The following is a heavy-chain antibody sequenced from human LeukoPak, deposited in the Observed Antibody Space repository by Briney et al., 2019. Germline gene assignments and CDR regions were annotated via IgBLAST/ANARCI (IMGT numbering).Heavy chain of an antibody. D-gene: IGHD3-9*01. CDR1: GYTFTTYG. J-gene: IGHJ4*02. Sequence: ASVKVSCKASGYTFTTYGLSWVRQAPGQGLEWMGWISAYNGNTNYAQKLQGRVTMTTDTSTSTAYMELRSLRSDDTAVYYCARDRGRSYDILTGYLIFDYWGQGTLVTVSS. CDR3: ARDRGRSYDILTGYLIFDY. CDR2: ISAYNGNT. V-gene: IGHV1-18*01.